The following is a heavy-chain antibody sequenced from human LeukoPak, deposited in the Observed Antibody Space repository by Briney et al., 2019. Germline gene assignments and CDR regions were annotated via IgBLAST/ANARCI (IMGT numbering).Heavy chain of an antibody. CDR3: ARDSTGSSWYFDYNWFDP. CDR2: INHSGST. Sequence: SETLSLTCAVYGGSFSGYYWSWIRQPPGKGLEWIGEINHSGSTNYNPSLKSRVTISVDTSKNQFSLKLSSVTAADTAVYYCARDSTGSSWYFDYNWFDPWGQGTLVTVSS. D-gene: IGHD6-13*01. CDR1: GGSFSGYY. V-gene: IGHV4-34*01. J-gene: IGHJ5*02.